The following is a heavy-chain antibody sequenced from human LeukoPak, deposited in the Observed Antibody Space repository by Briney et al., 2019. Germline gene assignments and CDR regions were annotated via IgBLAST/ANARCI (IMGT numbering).Heavy chain of an antibody. Sequence: GGSLTLSCAASGFTFETYSMNWIRQAPGKGLQWVASISGGSTYIYYPDAMRGRFTISRDNAKNSVFLQVNNLRGDDTAVYYCARSTGQGGPYYFDSWGQGTLVSVAS. CDR2: ISGGSTYI. D-gene: IGHD1-1*01. V-gene: IGHV3-21*06. J-gene: IGHJ4*02. CDR3: ARSTGQGGPYYFDS. CDR1: GFTFETYS.